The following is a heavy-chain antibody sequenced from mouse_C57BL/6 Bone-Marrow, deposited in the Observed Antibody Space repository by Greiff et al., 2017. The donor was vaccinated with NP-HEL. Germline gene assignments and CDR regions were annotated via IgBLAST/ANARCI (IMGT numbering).Heavy chain of an antibody. CDR2: ISDGGSYT. V-gene: IGHV5-4*01. D-gene: IGHD4-1*01. CDR1: GFTFSSYA. Sequence: EVQLVESGGGLVKPGGSLKLSCAASGFTFSSYAMSWVRQTPDKRLAWVATISDGGSYTYYPDNVKGRFTISRDNAKNNLYLQMSHLKSEDTAMYYCARDPGKDWYFDVWSTGTTVTVSS. J-gene: IGHJ1*03. CDR3: ARDPGKDWYFDV.